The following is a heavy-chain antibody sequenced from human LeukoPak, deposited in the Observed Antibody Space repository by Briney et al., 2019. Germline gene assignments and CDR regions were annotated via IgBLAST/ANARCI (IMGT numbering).Heavy chain of an antibody. V-gene: IGHV3-53*01. Sequence: GGSLRLSCAASGFTVSSNYMSWVRQAPGKGLEWVSVIYSGGSTYYADSVKGRFTISRDNFKNTLYLQMNSLRAEDTAVYYCARGGETYYDFWSGYYAYYGMDVWGQGTTVTVSS. J-gene: IGHJ6*02. CDR1: GFTVSSNY. CDR3: ARGGETYYDFWSGYYAYYGMDV. D-gene: IGHD3-3*01. CDR2: IYSGGST.